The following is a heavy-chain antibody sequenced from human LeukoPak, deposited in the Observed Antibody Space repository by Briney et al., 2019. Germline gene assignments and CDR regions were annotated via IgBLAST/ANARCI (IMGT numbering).Heavy chain of an antibody. V-gene: IGHV3-30*02. Sequence: GGSLRLSCAASGFTFSRYGFHWVRQAPGKGLEWVAFISDSGGDKWFGDSVKGRFTISRDKSKNTVNLQMSSLRVEDTALYYCARDGGSERYAFDYWGQETLVTASS. CDR3: ARDGGSERYAFDY. CDR2: ISDSGGDK. J-gene: IGHJ4*02. CDR1: GFTFSRYG. D-gene: IGHD3-10*01.